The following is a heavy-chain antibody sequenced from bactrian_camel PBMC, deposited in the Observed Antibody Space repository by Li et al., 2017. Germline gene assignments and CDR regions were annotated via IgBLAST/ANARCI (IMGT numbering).Heavy chain of an antibody. D-gene: IGHD3*01. CDR1: GVTYSSYC. CDR2: IDSGSTT. J-gene: IGHJ6*01. Sequence: HVQLVESGGGSVQVGGTLRLSCAASGVTYSSYCMAWFRGQEREQVAAIDSGSTTNYADSAKGRFTVSEDSAKNTLYLQMNNLTPEDTGMYYCAAIGAWNDCESDSDSADFLVWGPGTQVTVS. CDR3: AAIGAWNDCESDSDSADFLV. V-gene: IGHV3S55*01.